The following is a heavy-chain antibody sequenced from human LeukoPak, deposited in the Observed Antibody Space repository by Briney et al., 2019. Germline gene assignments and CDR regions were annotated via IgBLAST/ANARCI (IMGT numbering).Heavy chain of an antibody. D-gene: IGHD1-26*01. J-gene: IGHJ4*02. Sequence: SGPALVKPTQTLTLTCTFSGFSFSTSGMRVTWIRQPPGKALEWLARIDLDDDKLYSTSLKTRLSISKDTSKNQVVLAMTNMDPVDTATYYCARIRVGATYFDYWGQGTLVTVSS. CDR1: GFSFSTSGMR. V-gene: IGHV2-70*04. CDR3: ARIRVGATYFDY. CDR2: IDLDDDK.